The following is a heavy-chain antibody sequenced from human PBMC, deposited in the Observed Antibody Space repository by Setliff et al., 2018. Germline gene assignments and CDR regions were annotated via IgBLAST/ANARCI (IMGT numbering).Heavy chain of an antibody. CDR3: VRDRAAIVVGPPTAAFDI. D-gene: IGHD2-15*01. CDR1: GYTFAKYG. CDR2: ISGYNGYT. J-gene: IGHJ3*02. V-gene: IGHV1-18*01. Sequence: ASVQVSCKAFGYTFAKYGTNWVRQAPGQGLEWMGWISGYNGYTVYAQKLQGRVTLTTDTSTGTAYMEVRSLRSDDTAQYYCVRDRAAIVVGPPTAAFDIWGQGTMVTVSS.